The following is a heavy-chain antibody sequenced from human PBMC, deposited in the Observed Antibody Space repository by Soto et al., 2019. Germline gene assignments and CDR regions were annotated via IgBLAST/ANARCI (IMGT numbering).Heavy chain of an antibody. D-gene: IGHD3-10*01. Sequence: GESLKISCKGSGYSFTIYWIGWVRQMPGKGLEWMGIIYPGDSDTRYSPSFQGQVTISADKSISTAYLQWSSLKASDTAMYYCARVSFYYGSGSYYPDAFDIWGQGTMVTVS. CDR1: GYSFTIYW. CDR2: IYPGDSDT. CDR3: ARVSFYYGSGSYYPDAFDI. J-gene: IGHJ3*02. V-gene: IGHV5-51*01.